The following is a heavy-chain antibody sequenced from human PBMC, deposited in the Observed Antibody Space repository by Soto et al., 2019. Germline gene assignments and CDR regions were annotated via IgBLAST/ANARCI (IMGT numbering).Heavy chain of an antibody. CDR2: IYYSGST. D-gene: IGHD3-10*01. CDR3: ARLWFGPDFNWFDP. V-gene: IGHV4-59*01. Sequence: SETLSLTCTVSGGSISSYYWSWIRQPPGKGLEWIGYIYYSGSTNYNPSLKSRVTISVDTSKNQFSLKLSSVTAADTAVYYCARLWFGPDFNWFDPWGQGTLVTVSS. CDR1: GGSISSYY. J-gene: IGHJ5*02.